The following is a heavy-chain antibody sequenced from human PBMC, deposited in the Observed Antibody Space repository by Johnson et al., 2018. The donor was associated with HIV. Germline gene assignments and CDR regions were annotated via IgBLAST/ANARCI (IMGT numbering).Heavy chain of an antibody. J-gene: IGHJ3*02. D-gene: IGHD4-11*01. CDR1: GFTFGSYA. CDR3: ARVRSSVPYHYSNYPLGAFDI. CDR2: LSYDGSNK. V-gene: IGHV3-30*04. Sequence: QVQLVESGGGVVQPGRSLRLPCAASGFTFGSYAMHWVRQAPGKGLEWVAFLSYDGSNKSYADSVKGRFTISRDNSKNTLYLQMNSLRPEDTAVYHCARVRSSVPYHYSNYPLGAFDIWGQGTMVTVSS.